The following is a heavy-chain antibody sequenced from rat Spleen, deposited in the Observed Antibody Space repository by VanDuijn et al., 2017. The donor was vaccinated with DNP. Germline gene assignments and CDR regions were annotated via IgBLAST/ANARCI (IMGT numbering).Heavy chain of an antibody. V-gene: IGHV5-46*01. J-gene: IGHJ2*01. CDR1: GFTFSSFP. D-gene: IGHD1-1*01. Sequence: EVQLVESGGDLVQPGRSLKLSCAASGFTFSSFPMAWVRQAPTKGLEWVATISTSGGSTYYRDSVKGRFTISRDNAKSTLYLQMDSLRSEDTATYYCARHPRLITTFDYWGQGVMVTVSS. CDR3: ARHPRLITTFDY. CDR2: ISTSGGST.